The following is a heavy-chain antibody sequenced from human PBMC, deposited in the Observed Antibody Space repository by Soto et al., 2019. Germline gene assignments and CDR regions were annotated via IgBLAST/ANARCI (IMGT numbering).Heavy chain of an antibody. CDR1: GDSISSRSYY. CDR3: ARQRTSVVTKAYFHX. D-gene: IGHD2-21*02. Sequence: SDTLSLTFTVTGDSISSRSYYWGWIRQPPGKGLEWIGSIYYSGSTYNNPSLRSRVSMSIDTSKDQFSLKLKSVTAADTALYLWARQRTSVVTKAYFHXWGPGPLVTVSX. J-gene: IGHJ4*02. CDR2: IYYSGST. V-gene: IGHV4-39*01.